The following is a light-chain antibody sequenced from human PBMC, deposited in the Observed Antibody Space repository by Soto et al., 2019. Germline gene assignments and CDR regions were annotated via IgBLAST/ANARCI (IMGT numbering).Light chain of an antibody. Sequence: DIVMTQSPDSLAASLGERATINCKSSQNVLYNSNNKNYLAWYQQKPGQPPKLLIYWASTRESGVPDRFSGSGSGTDFTLTISSLQAEDVAVYYCQQYDSTPPTFGQGTKVEIK. CDR3: QQYDSTPPT. CDR1: QNVLYNSNNKNY. J-gene: IGKJ1*01. CDR2: WAS. V-gene: IGKV4-1*01.